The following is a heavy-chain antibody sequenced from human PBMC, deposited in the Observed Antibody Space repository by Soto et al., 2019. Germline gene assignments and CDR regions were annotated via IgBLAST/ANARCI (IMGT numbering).Heavy chain of an antibody. J-gene: IGHJ4*02. CDR1: GFVSTNHN. CDR3: ASDYGSNWRL. V-gene: IGHV1-3*01. CDR2: INAGNGNT. D-gene: IGHD6-19*01. Sequence: QAHLVQSGAEVKMPGNSVQVSCKASGFVSTNHNFHWVRQAPGQSLEWMGRINAGNGNTQYSQNFQGRVTCTSDAPASTEFMELTNLRFEDRAMYYCASDYGSNWRLWGQGTLVSVSS.